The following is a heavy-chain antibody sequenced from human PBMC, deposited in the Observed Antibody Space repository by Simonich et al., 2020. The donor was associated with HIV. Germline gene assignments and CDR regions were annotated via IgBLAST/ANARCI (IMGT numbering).Heavy chain of an antibody. J-gene: IGHJ2*01. D-gene: IGHD6-19*01. Sequence: EVQLVQSGAEVKKPGESLKISCKGSGYSFTSYWIGWVRQMPGKGLEGMGIIYPGDADTRYSPSFQGKVTISADKSISTAYLQWSSLKASDTAMYYCVRRLAVAGTYWYFDLWGRGTLVTVSS. CDR3: VRRLAVAGTYWYFDL. CDR2: IYPGDADT. V-gene: IGHV5-51*03. CDR1: GYSFTSYW.